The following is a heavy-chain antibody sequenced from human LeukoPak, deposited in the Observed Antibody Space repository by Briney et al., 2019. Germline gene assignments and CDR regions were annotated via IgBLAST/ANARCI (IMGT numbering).Heavy chain of an antibody. D-gene: IGHD5-24*01. CDR2: MNPNSGNT. CDR3: ARGLDGLQTRQYYYYYMDV. V-gene: IGHV1-8*01. J-gene: IGHJ6*03. CDR1: GYTFTSYD. Sequence: GASVKVSCKASGYTFTSYDINWVRQATGQGLEWMGWMNPNSGNTGYAQKFQGRVTMTRNTSISTAYMELSSLRSEDTAVYYCARGLDGLQTRQYYYYYMDVWGKGTTVTVSS.